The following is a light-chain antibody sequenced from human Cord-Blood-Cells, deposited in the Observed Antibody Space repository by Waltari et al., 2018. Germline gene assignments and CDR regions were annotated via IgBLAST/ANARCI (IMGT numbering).Light chain of an antibody. J-gene: IGKJ1*01. CDR3: QQSYSTPWT. CDR2: AAS. V-gene: IGKV1-39*01. CDR1: QSISRY. Sequence: DIQMTQSPSSLSASVGDRVTITCRARQSISRYLIWYQQKPGKAPKLLIYAASSLQSGVPSRFSGSGSGTDFTLTISSLQTEDFATYYGQQSYSTPWTFGQGTKVEIK.